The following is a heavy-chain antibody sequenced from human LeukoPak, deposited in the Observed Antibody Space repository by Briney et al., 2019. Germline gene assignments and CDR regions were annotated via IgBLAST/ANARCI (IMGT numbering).Heavy chain of an antibody. CDR2: ISNDGNNK. V-gene: IGHV3-30-3*01. J-gene: IGHJ4*02. CDR3: ARAERYSGSGSYYNDPDY. CDR1: QFTFGSYA. D-gene: IGHD3-10*01. Sequence: PGGSLRLSCAASQFTFGSYALHWVRQAPGKGLEWVAVISNDGNNKYYADSVKGRFTISRDNSKNTLYLQMNSLRAEDTAVYYCARAERYSGSGSYYNDPDYWGQGTLVTVSS.